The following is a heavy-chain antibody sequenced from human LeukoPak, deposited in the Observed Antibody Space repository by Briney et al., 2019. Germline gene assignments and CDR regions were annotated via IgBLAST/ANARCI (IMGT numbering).Heavy chain of an antibody. CDR3: AKSPITIFPHDYYMDV. D-gene: IGHD3-3*01. Sequence: GGSLRLSCAAPGFTFSSYGMHWVRQAPGKGLEWVAVISYDGSNKYYADSVKGRFTISRDNSKNTLYLQMNSLRAEDTAMYYCAKSPITIFPHDYYMDVWGKGTTVTVSS. CDR2: ISYDGSNK. J-gene: IGHJ6*03. CDR1: GFTFSSYG. V-gene: IGHV3-30*18.